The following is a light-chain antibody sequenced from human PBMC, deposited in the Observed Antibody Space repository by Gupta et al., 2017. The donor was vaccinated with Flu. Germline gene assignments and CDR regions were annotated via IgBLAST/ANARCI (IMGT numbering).Light chain of an antibody. V-gene: IGKV1-5*03. Sequence: PSTLSASVGDRVTITCRASQSISSWLAWFQQKPGKAPNLLIYKASNLRSGVPSKFSGSGSGTDFTLTISSLQPDDFATYYCQQDDNYPWTFGQGTKVENK. J-gene: IGKJ1*01. CDR3: QQDDNYPWT. CDR1: QSISSW. CDR2: KAS.